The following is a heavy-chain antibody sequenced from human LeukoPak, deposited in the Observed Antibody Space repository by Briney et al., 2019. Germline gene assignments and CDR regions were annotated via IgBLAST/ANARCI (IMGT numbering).Heavy chain of an antibody. CDR1: GFTFSDYY. CDR2: ITSSGTNV. V-gene: IGHV3-11*01. J-gene: IGHJ4*02. Sequence: GGSLILSYAASGFTFSDYYMSWIRQAPGKGLEWLSYITSSGTNVYYADSVKGRFTVSRDNAKNSLYLQMNSLRAEDTAMYYCARQWFGDYWGQGTLVTVSS. CDR3: ARQWFGDY. D-gene: IGHD3-10*01.